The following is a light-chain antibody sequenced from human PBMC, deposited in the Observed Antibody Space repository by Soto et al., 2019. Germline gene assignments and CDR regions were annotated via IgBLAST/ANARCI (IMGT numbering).Light chain of an antibody. CDR2: EVR. Sequence: QSALTQPASVSGSPGQSITISCTGTSSDVGGYNYVSWYQQHPGKAPKLMIYEVRNRPSGVSNRFSGSRSGNTASLTISGLQAEDEDDYYCSSYTSSSTWVFGGGTQLTVL. J-gene: IGLJ3*02. CDR3: SSYTSSSTWV. V-gene: IGLV2-14*01. CDR1: SSDVGGYNY.